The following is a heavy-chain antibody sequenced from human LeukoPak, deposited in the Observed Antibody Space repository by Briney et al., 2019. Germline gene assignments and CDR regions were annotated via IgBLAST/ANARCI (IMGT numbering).Heavy chain of an antibody. D-gene: IGHD2-15*01. V-gene: IGHV3-48*01. CDR1: GFTFSSYS. CDR3: AKDLLSSGGSNDH. Sequence: GGSLRLSCAASGFTFSSYSMNWVRQAPGKGLEWVSYISSSSSTIYYADSVKGRFTISRDNSKNTLYLQMNSLRAEDTAVYYCAKDLLSSGGSNDHWGQGTLVTVSS. J-gene: IGHJ4*02. CDR2: ISSSSSTI.